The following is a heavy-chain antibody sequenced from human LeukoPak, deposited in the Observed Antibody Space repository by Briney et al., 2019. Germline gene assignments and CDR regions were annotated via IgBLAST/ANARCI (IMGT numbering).Heavy chain of an antibody. D-gene: IGHD2-15*01. V-gene: IGHV4-34*01. CDR1: GGSFSGYY. CDR2: INHSGST. Sequence: PSETLSLTCAVYGGSFSGYYWSWIRQPPGKGLEWIGEINHSGSTNYNPSLKSRVTISVDTSKNQFSLKLSSVTAADTAVYYCAGVVEPYYYYGMDVWGQGTTVTVSS. CDR3: AGVVEPYYYYGMDV. J-gene: IGHJ6*02.